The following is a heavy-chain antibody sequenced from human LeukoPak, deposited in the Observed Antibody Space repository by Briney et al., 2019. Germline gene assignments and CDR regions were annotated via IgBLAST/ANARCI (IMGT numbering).Heavy chain of an antibody. D-gene: IGHD3-9*01. CDR2: INPNSGGT. J-gene: IGHJ4*02. V-gene: IGHV1-2*02. CDR3: ARDGTYYDILTGHPIEYYFDY. Sequence: ASVKVSCKASGYTFTGYYMHWVRQAPGQGLEWMGWINPNSGGTNYAQKFQGRVTMTRDTSISTAHMELSRLRSDDTAVYYCARDGTYYDILTGHPIEYYFDYWGQGTLVTASS. CDR1: GYTFTGYY.